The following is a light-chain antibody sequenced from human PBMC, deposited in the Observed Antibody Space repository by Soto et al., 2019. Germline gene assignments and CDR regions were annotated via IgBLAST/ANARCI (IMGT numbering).Light chain of an antibody. CDR1: QSVSSN. Sequence: EIVMTQSPVTLSVSPGERATLSCRASQSVSSNLAWYRHKPGQAPRLLIYGASTRATGIPARISGSGSGTEFTLTISSLQSEDFAVYYCQQRSNWPWTFGQGTKVEIK. J-gene: IGKJ1*01. V-gene: IGKV3-15*01. CDR2: GAS. CDR3: QQRSNWPWT.